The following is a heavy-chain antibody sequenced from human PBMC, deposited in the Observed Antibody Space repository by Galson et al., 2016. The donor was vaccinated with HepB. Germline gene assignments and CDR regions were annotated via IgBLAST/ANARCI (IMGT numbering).Heavy chain of an antibody. CDR2: IIGDGSTT. V-gene: IGHV3-23*01. Sequence: SLRLSCAASGFTFENHEIHWIRQAPGKGLEWVSAIIGDGSTTIYADSVKGRFTISRDNSKNTVDVQMDSLRAEDTARYYCAKLYWRGVNDYGEKVDHWGQGTPVTVSS. CDR1: GFTFENHE. J-gene: IGHJ5*02. D-gene: IGHD4-17*01. CDR3: AKLYWRGVNDYGEKVDH.